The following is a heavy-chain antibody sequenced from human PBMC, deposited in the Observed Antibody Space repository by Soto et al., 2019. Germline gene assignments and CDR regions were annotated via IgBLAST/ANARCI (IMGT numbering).Heavy chain of an antibody. J-gene: IGHJ6*03. D-gene: IGHD2-15*01. CDR3: TTEGYCSGGSCYSYYYMDV. CDR2: IKSKTDGGTT. Sequence: GGSLRLSCAASGFTFSNAWMSWVRQAPGKGLEWVGRIKSKTDGGTTDYAATVKGRFTISRDDSKNTLYLQMNSLKTEDTAVYYCTTEGYCSGGSCYSYYYMDVWGKGTTVTVSS. V-gene: IGHV3-15*01. CDR1: GFTFSNAW.